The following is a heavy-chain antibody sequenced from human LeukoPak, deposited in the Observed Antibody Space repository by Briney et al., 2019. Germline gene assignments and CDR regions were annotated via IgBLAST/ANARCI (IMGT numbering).Heavy chain of an antibody. V-gene: IGHV4-59*02. D-gene: IGHD1-26*01. CDR2: IYHTGST. Sequence: SETLSLTCTISGGSVSDYYWSWIRQSPGKGLEWIGYIYHTGSTSYSPSLKSRVTISVDTSKNQFSLKLSSVTAADTAVYYCARDEGVVRGHDAFDIWGQGTMVTVSS. J-gene: IGHJ3*02. CDR1: GGSVSDYY. CDR3: ARDEGVVRGHDAFDI.